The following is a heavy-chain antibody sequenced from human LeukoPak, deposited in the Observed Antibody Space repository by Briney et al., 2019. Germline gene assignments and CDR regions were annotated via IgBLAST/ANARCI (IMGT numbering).Heavy chain of an antibody. J-gene: IGHJ4*02. Sequence: GGSLRLSCAASGFTFSSYAMSWVRQAPGKGLEWVSAISGSGGSTYYADSVKGRFTISRDNSKNTLYLQMNSLRAEDTAVYYCAKAIPYYDFWSGYLYFDYWGQGTLVTVSS. V-gene: IGHV3-23*01. CDR3: AKAIPYYDFWSGYLYFDY. CDR1: GFTFSSYA. D-gene: IGHD3-3*01. CDR2: ISGSGGST.